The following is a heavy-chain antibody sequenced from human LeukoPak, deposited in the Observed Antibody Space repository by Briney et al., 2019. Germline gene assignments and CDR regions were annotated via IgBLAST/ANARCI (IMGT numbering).Heavy chain of an antibody. V-gene: IGHV3-30-3*01. Sequence: PGRSLRLSCAASGFTFRSYAMHWVRQAPGKGLEWVAVISYDGSNKYHADSVKGRFTISRDNSKNTLYLQMNSLRAEDTAVYYCAKDDGDYAKGYYFDYWGPGTLVTVSS. CDR1: GFTFRSYA. CDR3: AKDDGDYAKGYYFDY. D-gene: IGHD4-17*01. J-gene: IGHJ4*02. CDR2: ISYDGSNK.